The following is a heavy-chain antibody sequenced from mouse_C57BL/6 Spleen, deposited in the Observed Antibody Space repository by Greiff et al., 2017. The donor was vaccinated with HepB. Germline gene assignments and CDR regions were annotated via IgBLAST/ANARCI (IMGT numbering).Heavy chain of an antibody. J-gene: IGHJ2*01. CDR2: ISSGSSTI. V-gene: IGHV5-17*01. Sequence: EVQGVESGGGLVKPGGSLKLSCAASGFTFSDYGMHWVRQAPEKVLEWVAYISSGSSTIYYADTVTGRFTITRDNAKNTRFLQVTSLRTEDTAMYYCATYGSSRFDYWGKGTTRTVSS. CDR3: ATYGSSRFDY. CDR1: GFTFSDYG. D-gene: IGHD1-1*01.